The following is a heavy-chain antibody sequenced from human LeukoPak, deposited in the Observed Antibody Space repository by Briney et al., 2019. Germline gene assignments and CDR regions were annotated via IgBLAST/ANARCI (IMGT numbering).Heavy chain of an antibody. J-gene: IGHJ6*03. CDR3: ARDRDQWLVPHYYYMDV. V-gene: IGHV3-21*01. D-gene: IGHD6-19*01. CDR1: GFTFSSYS. CDR2: ISSSSSYI. Sequence: GGSLRLSCAASGFTFSSYSMNWVRQAPGKGLEWVSSISSSSSYIYYADSVKGRFTISRDNAKNSLYLQMNSLRAEDTAVYYCARDRDQWLVPHYYYMDVWGKGTTVTVSS.